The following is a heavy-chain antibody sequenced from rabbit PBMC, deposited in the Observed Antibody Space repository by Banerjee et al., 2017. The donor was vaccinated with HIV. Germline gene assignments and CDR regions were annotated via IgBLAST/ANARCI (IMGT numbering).Heavy chain of an antibody. V-gene: IGHV1S40*01. D-gene: IGHD6-1*01. J-gene: IGHJ4*01. CDR1: GIDFSSYYY. CDR3: ARGAVAVGFAFNL. CDR2: IYTNSGST. Sequence: QSLEESGGGLVKPGGTLTLTCKASGIDFSSYYYMCWVRQAPGKGLEWIACIYTNSGSTYYASWAKGRFTISKTSSTTVTLQMTSLTAADTATYFCARGAVAVGFAFNLWGPGTLVTVS.